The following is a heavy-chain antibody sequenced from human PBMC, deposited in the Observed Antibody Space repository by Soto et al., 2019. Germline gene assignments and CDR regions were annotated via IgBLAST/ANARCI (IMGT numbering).Heavy chain of an antibody. CDR2: ISYDGSNK. Sequence: QVQLVESGGGVVQPGRSLRLSCAASGFTFSSYGMHWVRQAPGKGLEWVAVISYDGSNKYYADSVKGRFTISRDNSKNTLDLQMNSLRAEDTAVYYCAKDQGTEDYFDYWGQGTLVTVSS. D-gene: IGHD2-21*02. V-gene: IGHV3-30*18. CDR3: AKDQGTEDYFDY. CDR1: GFTFSSYG. J-gene: IGHJ4*02.